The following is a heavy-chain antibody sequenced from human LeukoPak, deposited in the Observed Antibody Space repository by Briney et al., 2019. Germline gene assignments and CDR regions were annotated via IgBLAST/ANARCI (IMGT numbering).Heavy chain of an antibody. CDR1: GFTVSSNY. J-gene: IGHJ4*02. Sequence: GGSLRFSCAASGFTVSSNYMSWVRQAPGKGLEWVSVIYSGGSTYYADSVKGRFTISRDNSKNTLYLQMNSLRAEDTAVYYCAQNTPGSGVFWGQGTLVTVSS. CDR2: IYSGGST. CDR3: AQNTPGSGVF. V-gene: IGHV3-53*01. D-gene: IGHD2-8*02.